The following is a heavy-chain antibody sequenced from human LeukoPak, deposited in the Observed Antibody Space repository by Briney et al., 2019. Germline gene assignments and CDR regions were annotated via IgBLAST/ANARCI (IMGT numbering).Heavy chain of an antibody. V-gene: IGHV3-23*01. Sequence: GGSLRLSCAASRFTFSKYAMSWVRQAPGKGLEWVSAISDGGQSTYHADSVKGRFTISRDNSQNTLDLQVNSLRAEDTAVYYCAKGSADGRPYYFDYWGQGTLVTVSS. J-gene: IGHJ4*02. CDR2: ISDGGQST. D-gene: IGHD3-3*01. CDR1: RFTFSKYA. CDR3: AKGSADGRPYYFDY.